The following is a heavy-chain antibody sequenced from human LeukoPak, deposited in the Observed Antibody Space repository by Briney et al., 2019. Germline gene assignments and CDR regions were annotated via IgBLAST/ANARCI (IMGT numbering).Heavy chain of an antibody. CDR3: TRGLEYSSTDAFDI. D-gene: IGHD6-6*01. J-gene: IGHJ3*02. V-gene: IGHV3-21*01. Sequence: PGGSLRLSCEVSGITFSRHSMNWVRQAPGKGLEWVASIGSSRRYIYHADSVRGRFTISGDNAEKSLYLEMNSLRVEDTAVYHCTRGLEYSSTDAFDIWGQGIMVTVSS. CDR2: IGSSRRYI. CDR1: GITFSRHS.